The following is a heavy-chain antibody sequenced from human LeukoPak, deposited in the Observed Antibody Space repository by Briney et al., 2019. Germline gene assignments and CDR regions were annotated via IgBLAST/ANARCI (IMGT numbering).Heavy chain of an antibody. J-gene: IGHJ3*02. D-gene: IGHD3-9*01. V-gene: IGHV4-34*01. CDR3: ARDNPVADWAADI. CDR1: GWSFSGYY. CDR2: INHSGST. Sequence: AETLSLTCAAYGWSFSGYYLSWIRQPPGKGLEWIWEINHSGSTNYTPSLKSRVTISVETSKNPFSLKLTSVTAADTAIYFCARDNPVADWAADIWGRGTMVTVSS.